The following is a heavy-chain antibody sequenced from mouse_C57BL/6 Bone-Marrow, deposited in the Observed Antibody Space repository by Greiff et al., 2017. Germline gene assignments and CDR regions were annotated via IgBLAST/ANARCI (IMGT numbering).Heavy chain of an antibody. J-gene: IGHJ3*01. CDR2: IYTRSGNT. CDR3: AREGAYYSNYDFAY. Sequence: VQLQQSGAELARPGASVKLSCKASGYTFTSYGISWVKQRTGQGLEWIGEIYTRSGNTYYNEKLKGKATLTADKSSSTAYMELRSLTSEDSAVYFCAREGAYYSNYDFAYWGQGTLVTVSA. CDR1: GYTFTSYG. V-gene: IGHV1-81*01. D-gene: IGHD2-5*01.